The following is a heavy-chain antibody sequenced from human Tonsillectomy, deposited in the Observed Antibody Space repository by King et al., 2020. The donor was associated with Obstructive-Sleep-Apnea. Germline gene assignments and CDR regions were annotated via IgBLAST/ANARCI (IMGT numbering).Heavy chain of an antibody. CDR3: ARDSSAWYANWFDP. CDR2: MYHSGST. Sequence: QLQESGPGLVKPSETLSLTCTVSGYSISSGYYWGWIRQSPGKGLEWIGSMYHSGSTYYNPSLKSRVSISVDTSKNQFFLKLSSVTAADTAVYYCARDSSAWYANWFDPWGQGTLVTVSP. J-gene: IGHJ5*02. V-gene: IGHV4-38-2*02. CDR1: GYSISSGYY. D-gene: IGHD6-19*01.